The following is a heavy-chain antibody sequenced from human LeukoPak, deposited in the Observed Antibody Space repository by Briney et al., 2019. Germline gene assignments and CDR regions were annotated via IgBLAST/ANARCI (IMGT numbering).Heavy chain of an antibody. CDR3: ARDSGSGWFFDY. CDR1: GFIFSSYA. CDR2: ISYDGSKK. V-gene: IGHV3-30-3*01. J-gene: IGHJ4*02. D-gene: IGHD6-19*01. Sequence: GRSLRLSCAASGFIFSSYAMHWVRQAPGKGLEWVAVISYDGSKKFNGDSVKGRFTISRDNSDNTLYLQMNSLRAEDTALYYCARDSGSGWFFDYWGQGTLVTVSS.